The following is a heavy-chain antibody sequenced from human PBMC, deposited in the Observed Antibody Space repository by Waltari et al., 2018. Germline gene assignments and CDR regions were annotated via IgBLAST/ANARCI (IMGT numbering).Heavy chain of an antibody. Sequence: QVQLQESGPGLVKPSETLSLPCTVPGGSINSYYWSWIRQPPGKGLEWIGYIYYSGSTNYNPSLKSRVTISVDTSKNQFSLKLSSVTAADTAMYYCAKGGYSFGLWGQGTLVTVSS. D-gene: IGHD5-18*01. J-gene: IGHJ4*02. CDR2: IYYSGST. V-gene: IGHV4-59*01. CDR3: AKGGYSFGL. CDR1: GGSINSYY.